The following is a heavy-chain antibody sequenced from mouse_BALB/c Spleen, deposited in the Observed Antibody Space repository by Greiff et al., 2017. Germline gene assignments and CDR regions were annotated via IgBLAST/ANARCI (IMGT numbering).Heavy chain of an antibody. J-gene: IGHJ3*01. D-gene: IGHD1-1*01. CDR2: IRNKANGYTT. CDR3: AYYYGSGGFAY. V-gene: IGHV7-3*02. Sequence: EVQLVESGEGLVQPGGSLRLSCATSGFTFTDYYMSWVRPPPGKALEWLGFIRNKANGYTTEYSASVKGRFTISRDNSQSILYLQMNTLRAEDSATYYCAYYYGSGGFAYWGQGTLVTVSA. CDR1: GFTFTDYY.